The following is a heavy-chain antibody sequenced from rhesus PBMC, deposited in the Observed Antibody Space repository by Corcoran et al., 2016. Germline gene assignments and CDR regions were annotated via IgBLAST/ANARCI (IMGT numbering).Heavy chain of an antibody. CDR1: EFTFSNYW. CDR3: TSLDY. J-gene: IGHJ4*01. Sequence: EVQLVESGGGLVQPGGSLRLSCAASEFTFSNYWMNWVRQAPGKGLEWVGFIKNKAEGGTAAYADSVKGRFTISRDDSKNTLYLQMNSLKTEDTAVYYCTSLDYWGQGVLVTVSS. V-gene: IGHV3-16*01. CDR2: IKNKAEGGTA.